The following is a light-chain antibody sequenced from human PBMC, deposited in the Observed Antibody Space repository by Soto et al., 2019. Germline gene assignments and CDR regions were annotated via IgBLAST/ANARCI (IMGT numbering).Light chain of an antibody. CDR1: SGHSSYA. CDR3: QTWGTGIQGV. J-gene: IGLJ2*01. CDR2: LSSDGSH. V-gene: IGLV4-69*01. Sequence: QPVLTQSPSASASLGASVKLTCTLSSGHSSYAIAWHQQQPEKGPRYLMNLSSDGSHTKGDGIPDRFSGSSSGAERYLTISSLQSEDEADYYCQTWGTGIQGVFGGGTKVTVL.